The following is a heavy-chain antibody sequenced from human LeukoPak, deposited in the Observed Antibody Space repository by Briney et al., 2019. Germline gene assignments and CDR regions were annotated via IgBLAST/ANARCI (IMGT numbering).Heavy chain of an antibody. CDR2: INHSGST. D-gene: IGHD6-6*01. CDR3: ARLVY. CDR1: GGPFSGYY. V-gene: IGHV4-34*01. J-gene: IGHJ4*02. Sequence: SETLSLTCAVYGGPFSGYYWSWIRQPPGKGLEWIGEINHSGSTNYNPSLKSRVTISVDTSKNQFSLKLSSVTAADTAVYYCARLVYWGQGTLVTVSS.